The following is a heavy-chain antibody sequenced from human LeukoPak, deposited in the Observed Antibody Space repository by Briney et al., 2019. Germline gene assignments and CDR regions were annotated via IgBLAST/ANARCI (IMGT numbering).Heavy chain of an antibody. V-gene: IGHV3-23*01. CDR3: ARVPGKYAFDI. J-gene: IGHJ3*02. CDR2: ITGGGGST. Sequence: PGGSLRLSCAASGFTFSSYAMAWVRQAPGKGLNWVLGITGGGGSTYYADSVKGRFTISRDNAKNSLYLQMNSLRAEDTAVYYCARVPGKYAFDIWGQGTMVSVSS. CDR1: GFTFSSYA.